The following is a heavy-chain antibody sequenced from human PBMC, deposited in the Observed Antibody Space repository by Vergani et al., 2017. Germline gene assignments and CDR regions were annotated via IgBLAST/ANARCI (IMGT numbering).Heavy chain of an antibody. V-gene: IGHV5-51*01. CDR2: IYPGDSDV. J-gene: IGHJ3*01. CDR3: ASGGHCSEYEGALQL. CDR1: GYIFSNFW. D-gene: IGHD1-26*01. Sequence: EKQLVQSGSETKKPGESVKISCQAFGYIFSNFWIGWVRQRPGRGLEWMGIIYPGDSDVKSNPTFRGQVIFSVDTSVNTAYLQWRSLQASDTATYLCASGGHCSEYEGALQLWGQGTNITVSS.